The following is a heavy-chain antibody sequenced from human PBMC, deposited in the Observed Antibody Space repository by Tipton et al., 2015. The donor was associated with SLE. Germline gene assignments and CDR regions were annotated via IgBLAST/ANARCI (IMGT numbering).Heavy chain of an antibody. J-gene: IGHJ4*02. CDR1: GGSISSYY. Sequence: TLSLTCTVSGGSISSYYWSWIRQPPGKGLEWIGYIYYSGSTNYNPSLKSRVTISVDTSKNQFSLKLSSVTAADTAVYYCARGRAAPPDYVDYWGQGTLVTVSS. CDR2: IYYSGST. CDR3: ARGRAAPPDYVDY. V-gene: IGHV4-59*01. D-gene: IGHD6-6*01.